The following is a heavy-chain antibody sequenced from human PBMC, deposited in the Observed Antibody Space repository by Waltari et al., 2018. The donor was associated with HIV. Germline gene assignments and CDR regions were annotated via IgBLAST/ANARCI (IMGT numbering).Heavy chain of an antibody. J-gene: IGHJ4*02. D-gene: IGHD3-22*01. Sequence: QLQLQESGPGLVKPSETLSLTCTVSDGSIDRSSYYWGWIRQPPGKGLEWIGSIYYRGRTYDNPALKSRVTISLDTSKNRFSLKLSSVTAADTAVYYCARHVGGYDSSGYFPYYFDYWGQGALVTVSS. CDR1: DGSIDRSSYY. CDR2: IYYRGRT. CDR3: ARHVGGYDSSGYFPYYFDY. V-gene: IGHV4-39*01.